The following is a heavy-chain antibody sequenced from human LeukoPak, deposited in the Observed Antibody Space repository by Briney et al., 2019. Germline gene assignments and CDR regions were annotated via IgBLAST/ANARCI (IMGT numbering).Heavy chain of an antibody. CDR2: ISSSSSTI. J-gene: IGHJ6*03. Sequence: GGSLRLSCAASGFTFSSYSMNWVRQAPGKGLEWVSYISSSSSTIYYADSVKGRFTISRDNSKNTLYLQMNSLRAEDTAVYYCARDPTGRNYYYYYMDVWGKGTTVTVSS. V-gene: IGHV3-48*01. CDR3: ARDPTGRNYYYYYMDV. CDR1: GFTFSSYS.